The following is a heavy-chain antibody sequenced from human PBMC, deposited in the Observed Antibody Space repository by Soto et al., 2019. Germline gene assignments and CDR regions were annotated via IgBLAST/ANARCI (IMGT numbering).Heavy chain of an antibody. D-gene: IGHD4-17*01. CDR1: GFTVSSNY. CDR2: IYYGGST. V-gene: IGHV3-53*02. CDR3: ARGAAYGDYGH. Sequence: EVQLVETRGGLIQPGGSLRLSCAASGFTVSSNYMSWVRQAPGKGLEWVSVIYYGGSTYYADSVRGRFTISRDNSKNMLYLQMNSLRAEDSAIYFCARGAAYGDYGHWGRGTLVTVSS. J-gene: IGHJ4*02.